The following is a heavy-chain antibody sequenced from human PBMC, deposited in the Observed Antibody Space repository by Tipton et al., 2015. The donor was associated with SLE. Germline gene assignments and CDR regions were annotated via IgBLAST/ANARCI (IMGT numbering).Heavy chain of an antibody. V-gene: IGHV4-61*02. CDR1: GASIGSGSHF. J-gene: IGHJ4*02. CDR2: IHTTGST. Sequence: LRLSCTVSGASIGSGSHFWTWIRQLAGKGPEYVGRIHTTGSTNYNPSLRSRVTTSVDTSKNQFSLKVTSVTASDTAVYYCARDTGNPPNYFDYWGQGILVTVSS. CDR3: ARDTGNPPNYFDY. D-gene: IGHD2/OR15-2a*01.